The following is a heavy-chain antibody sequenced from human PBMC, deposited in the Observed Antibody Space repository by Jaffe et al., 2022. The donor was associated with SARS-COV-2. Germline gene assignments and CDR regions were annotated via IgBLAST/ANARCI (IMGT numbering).Heavy chain of an antibody. V-gene: IGHV4-34*01. J-gene: IGHJ6*02. D-gene: IGHD6-19*01. CDR3: ARGRGSSGLARNYYYYYGMDV. CDR1: GGSFSGYY. Sequence: QVQLQQWGAGLLKPSETLSLTCAVYGGSFSGYYWSWIRQPPGKGLEWIGEINHSGSTNYNPSLKSRVTISVDTSKNQFSLKLSSVTAADTAVYYCARGRGSSGLARNYYYYYGMDVWGQGTTVTVSS. CDR2: INHSGST.